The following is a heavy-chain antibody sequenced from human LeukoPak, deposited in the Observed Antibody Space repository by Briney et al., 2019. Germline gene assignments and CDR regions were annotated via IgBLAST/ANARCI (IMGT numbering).Heavy chain of an antibody. Sequence: SETLSLTCAVYGGSFSSYYWSWIRQPPGKGLEWIGEINHSGSTNYNPSLKSRVTISVDTSKNQFSLKLSSVTAADTAVYYCARRRIPTRLRYFDWLFTADAFDIWGQGTMVTVSS. CDR1: GGSFSSYY. V-gene: IGHV4-34*01. CDR3: ARRRIPTRLRYFDWLFTADAFDI. CDR2: INHSGST. D-gene: IGHD3-9*01. J-gene: IGHJ3*02.